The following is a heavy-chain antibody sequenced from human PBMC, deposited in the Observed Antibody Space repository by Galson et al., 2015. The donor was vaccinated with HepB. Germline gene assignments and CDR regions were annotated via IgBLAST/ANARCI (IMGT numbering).Heavy chain of an antibody. CDR2: IYSGGST. CDR1: GFTVSSNY. V-gene: IGHV3-66*01. CDR3: ARAEDYYGDYGDY. D-gene: IGHD4-17*01. J-gene: IGHJ4*02. Sequence: SLRLSCAASGFTVSSNYMSWVCQAPGKGLEWVSVIYSGGSTYYADSVKGRFTISRDNSKNTLYLQMNSLRAEDTAVYYCARAEDYYGDYGDYWGQGTLVTVSS.